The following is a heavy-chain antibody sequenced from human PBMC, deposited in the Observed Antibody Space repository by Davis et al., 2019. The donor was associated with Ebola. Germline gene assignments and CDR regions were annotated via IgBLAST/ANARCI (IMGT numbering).Heavy chain of an antibody. D-gene: IGHD2-2*01. CDR3: ASPLYCSSTSCSLKY. CDR1: GYTFTGYY. V-gene: IGHV1-2*02. Sequence: ASVKVSCKASGYTFTGYYMHWVRQAPGQGLEWMGWINPNSGGTNYAQKFQGRVTMTRDTSISTAYMELSSLRSEDTAVYYCASPLYCSSTSCSLKYWGQGTLVTVSS. CDR2: INPNSGGT. J-gene: IGHJ4*02.